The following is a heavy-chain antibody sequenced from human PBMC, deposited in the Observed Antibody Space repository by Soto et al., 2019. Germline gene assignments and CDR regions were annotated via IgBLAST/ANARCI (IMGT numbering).Heavy chain of an antibody. J-gene: IGHJ4*02. V-gene: IGHV4-30-2*01. CDR2: IYHSGST. Sequence: SETLSLTCAVSGGSISSGGYSWSWIRQPPGKGLEWIGYIYHSGSTYYNPSLKSRVTISVDRSKNQFSLKLSSVTAADTAVYYCARVRAGGLSNFDYWGQGTLVTVSS. CDR3: ARVRAGGLSNFDY. D-gene: IGHD3-16*02. CDR1: GGSISSGGYS.